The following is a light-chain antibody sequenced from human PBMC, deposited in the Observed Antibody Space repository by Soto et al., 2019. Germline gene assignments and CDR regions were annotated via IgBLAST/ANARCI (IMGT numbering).Light chain of an antibody. CDR3: GTLDSSLSAGV. CDR2: ENN. V-gene: IGLV1-51*02. CDR1: SSNIGNNY. J-gene: IGLJ3*02. Sequence: QSVLTQPPSVSVAPGQKVTISCSGSSSNIGNNYLSWYQQLPGTAPKLLIYENNKRPSGIPDRFSGSKSGTSATLGITGLQTGDEADYYCGTLDSSLSAGVFGEGTKLTVL.